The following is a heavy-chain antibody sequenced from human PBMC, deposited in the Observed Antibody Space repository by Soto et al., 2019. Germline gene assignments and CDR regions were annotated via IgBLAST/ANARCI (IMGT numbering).Heavy chain of an antibody. CDR3: ARDKVGASVVWFDP. J-gene: IGHJ5*02. CDR1: GGSISSYY. V-gene: IGHV4-59*01. Sequence: WETLSLTCTVSGGSISSYYWSWIRQPPGKGLEWIGYIYYSGSTNYNPSLKSRVTISVDTSTSTAYMELRSLRSDDTAVYYCARDKVGASVVWFDPWGQGTLVTVSS. CDR2: IYYSGST. D-gene: IGHD1-26*01.